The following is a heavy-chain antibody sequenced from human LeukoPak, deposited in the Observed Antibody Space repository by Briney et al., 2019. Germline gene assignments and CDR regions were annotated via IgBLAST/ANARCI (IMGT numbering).Heavy chain of an antibody. D-gene: IGHD6-13*01. V-gene: IGHV4-39*01. CDR3: ARYLAAAGSLY. J-gene: IGHJ4*02. CDR1: GGSISSSSYY. CDR2: IYYSGST. Sequence: SETLSLTCTVSGGSISSSSYYWGWIRQPPGKGPEWIGSIYYSGSTYYNPSLKSRVTISVDTSKNQFSLKLSSVTAADTAVYYCARYLAAAGSLYWGQGTLVTVSS.